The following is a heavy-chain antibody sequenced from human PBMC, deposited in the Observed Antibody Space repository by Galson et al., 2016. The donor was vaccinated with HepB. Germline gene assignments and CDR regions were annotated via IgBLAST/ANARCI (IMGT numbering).Heavy chain of an antibody. Sequence: SLRLSCAASGFTFSDYYMSWIRQAPGKGLEWVSYISSSSTYTNYADSVKGRFTISRDNAKNSLYLQMNSLRAEDTAVYYCARDPASSRWLYEYGMDVWGQGTTVTVSS. CDR3: ARDPASSRWLYEYGMDV. CDR2: ISSSSTYT. D-gene: IGHD6-13*01. CDR1: GFTFSDYY. V-gene: IGHV3-11*06. J-gene: IGHJ6*02.